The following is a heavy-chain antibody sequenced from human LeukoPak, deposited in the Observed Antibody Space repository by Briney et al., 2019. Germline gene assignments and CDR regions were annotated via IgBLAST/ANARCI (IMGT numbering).Heavy chain of an antibody. Sequence: PGGSLRLSCAASGFTFSTYWMSWVRQAPGKGLEWVANIKQGGYEKYYVDSVKGRFTISRDNAKNSLYLQMNSLRAEDTAVYYCARDSGSSAFDIWGQGTMVT. V-gene: IGHV3-7*04. J-gene: IGHJ3*02. D-gene: IGHD1-26*01. CDR3: ARDSGSSAFDI. CDR1: GFTFSTYW. CDR2: IKQGGYEK.